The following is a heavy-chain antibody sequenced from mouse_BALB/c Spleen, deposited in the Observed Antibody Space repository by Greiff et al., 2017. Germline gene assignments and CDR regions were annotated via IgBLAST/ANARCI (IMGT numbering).Heavy chain of an antibody. CDR3: ARDGNDGFFYAMDY. V-gene: IGHV14-3*02. CDR2: IDPANGNT. D-gene: IGHD2-2*01. J-gene: IGHJ4*01. Sequence: VQLQQSGAELVKPGASVKLSCTASGFNIKDTYMHWVKQRPEQGLEWIGRIDPANGNTKYDPKFQGKATITADTSSNTAYLQLSSLTSEDTAVYYCARDGNDGFFYAMDYWGQGTSVTVSS. CDR1: GFNIKDTY.